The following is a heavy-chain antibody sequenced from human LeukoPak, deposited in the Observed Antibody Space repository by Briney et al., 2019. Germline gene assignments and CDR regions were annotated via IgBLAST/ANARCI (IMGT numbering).Heavy chain of an antibody. CDR1: GFTFSSYD. J-gene: IGHJ4*02. CDR3: AKDGGTSFDT. Sequence: GGSLRLSCAASGFTFSSYDMSWVRQAPGKGLEWVSAISGGGGTTYAAASVKRRSTSSSNNSKTLQYQRKNSLRADATAVYYCAKDGGTSFDTWGQGTPVTVSS. CDR2: ISGGGGTT. D-gene: IGHD3-16*01. V-gene: IGHV3-23*01.